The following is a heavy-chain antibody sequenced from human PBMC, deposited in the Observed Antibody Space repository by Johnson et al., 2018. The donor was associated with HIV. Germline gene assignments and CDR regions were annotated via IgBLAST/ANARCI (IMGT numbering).Heavy chain of an antibody. J-gene: IGHJ3*02. D-gene: IGHD6-19*01. CDR2: ISWDGNST. V-gene: IGHV3-43D*03. CDR1: GFTFDDYA. CDR3: AKDMGYSSFGYGFDI. Sequence: VQLVESGGVVVQPGGSLRLSCAVSGFTFDDYAMHWVRQAPGKGLEWVSLISWDGNSTYYADSVKGRFTISRENSENSLYLQLNSLRADDTALYYCAKDMGYSSFGYGFDIWGQGTMVTVSS.